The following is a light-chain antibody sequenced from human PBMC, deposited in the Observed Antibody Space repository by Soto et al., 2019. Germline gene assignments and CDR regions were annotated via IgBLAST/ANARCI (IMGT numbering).Light chain of an antibody. J-gene: IGKJ1*01. CDR3: QQYNNWPPWT. CDR1: QSVNSN. CDR2: GAS. Sequence: EIVMTQSPATLSVSPGERATLSCRASQSVNSNLVWYQQKPGQAPRLLIYGASSRATGIPARFSGSGSGTEFTLPISGLQSEDFAVYYCQQYNNWPPWTFGQGTKVEIK. V-gene: IGKV3-15*01.